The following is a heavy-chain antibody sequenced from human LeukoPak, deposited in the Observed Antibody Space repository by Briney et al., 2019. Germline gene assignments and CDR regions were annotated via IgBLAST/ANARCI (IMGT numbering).Heavy chain of an antibody. Sequence: GGSLRLSCAASGFTFSVYGMYWVRQPPDKGLEWVALISYDGTDKYHVDSVKGRFTISRDNSNNTLYLQMNSLRPDDTAVYYCAKAGYSSGWTRYYGMDVWGQGTTVAVSS. V-gene: IGHV3-30*18. CDR2: ISYDGTDK. D-gene: IGHD6-19*01. CDR3: AKAGYSSGWTRYYGMDV. J-gene: IGHJ6*02. CDR1: GFTFSVYG.